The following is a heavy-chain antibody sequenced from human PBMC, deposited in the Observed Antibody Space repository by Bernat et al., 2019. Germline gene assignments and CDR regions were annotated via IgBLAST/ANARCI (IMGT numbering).Heavy chain of an antibody. D-gene: IGHD6-13*01. V-gene: IGHV3-74*01. J-gene: IGHJ4*02. CDR3: ARGDSSSWYSPIDY. CDR2: INSDVSST. CDR1: GFTFSSYW. Sequence: EVQLVESGGGLVQPGGSLRLSCAASGFTFSSYWMHWVRQAPGKGLVWVSRINSDVSSTSYADSVKGRFTISRDNAKNTLYLQMNSLRAEDTAVYDCARGDSSSWYSPIDYWGQGTLVTVSS.